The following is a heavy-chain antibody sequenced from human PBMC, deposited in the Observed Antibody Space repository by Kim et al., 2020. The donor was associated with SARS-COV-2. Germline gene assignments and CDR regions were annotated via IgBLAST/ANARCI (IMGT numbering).Heavy chain of an antibody. CDR3: ARPRRSYCSGGSCYGGFDY. V-gene: IGHV4-34*01. Sequence: SETLSLTCAVYGGSFSGYYWSWIRQPPGKGLEWIGEINHSGSTNYNPSLKSRVTISVDTSKNQFSLKLSSVTAADTAVYYCARPRRSYCSGGSCYGGFDYWGQGTLVTVSS. D-gene: IGHD2-15*01. CDR1: GGSFSGYY. J-gene: IGHJ4*02. CDR2: INHSGST.